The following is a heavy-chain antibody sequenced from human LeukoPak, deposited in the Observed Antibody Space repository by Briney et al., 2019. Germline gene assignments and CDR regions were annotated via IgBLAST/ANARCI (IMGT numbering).Heavy chain of an antibody. CDR3: AKGTMDGGQYYYDSS. CDR2: INTTGGTI. J-gene: IGHJ4*02. V-gene: IGHV3-11*01. Sequence: GGSLRLSCAASGLTFSDYYMTWIRQAPGRGLEWLSSINTTGGTIYYEDSVQGRFTISRDNSKNTLYLQMNSLRAEDTAVYYCAKGTMDGGQYYYDSSGGQGTLVTVSS. CDR1: GLTFSDYY. D-gene: IGHD3-22*01.